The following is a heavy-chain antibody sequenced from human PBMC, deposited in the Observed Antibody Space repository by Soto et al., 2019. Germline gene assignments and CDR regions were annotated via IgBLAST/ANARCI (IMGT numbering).Heavy chain of an antibody. CDR3: VKDQADFEGEFDY. V-gene: IGHV3-64D*08. CDR2: ISSNGGST. CDR1: GFTFSSYA. J-gene: IGHJ4*02. D-gene: IGHD3-16*01. Sequence: GGSLRLSCSASGFTFSSYAMHWVRQAPGKGLEYVSAISSNGGSTYYADSVKGRFTISRDNSKNTLYLQMSSLRAEDTAVYYCVKDQADFEGEFDYWGQGTLVTVSS.